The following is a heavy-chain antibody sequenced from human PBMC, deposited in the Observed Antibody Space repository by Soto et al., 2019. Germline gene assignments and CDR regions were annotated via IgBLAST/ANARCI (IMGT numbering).Heavy chain of an antibody. CDR3: ARPFLYSSSWYNVANGMDV. V-gene: IGHV1-46*01. Sequence: ASVKVSCKASGYTFTSYYMHWVRQAPGQGLEWMGIINPSGGSTSYAQKFQGRVNMTRDTSTSTVYMELSSLRSEDTAVYYGARPFLYSSSWYNVANGMDVWGQGTTVTVSS. CDR1: GYTFTSYY. CDR2: INPSGGST. D-gene: IGHD6-13*01. J-gene: IGHJ6*02.